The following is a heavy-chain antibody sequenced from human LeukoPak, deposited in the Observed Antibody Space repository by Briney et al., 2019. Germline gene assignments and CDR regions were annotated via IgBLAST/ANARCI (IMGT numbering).Heavy chain of an antibody. J-gene: IGHJ4*02. CDR1: GGSISSSSYY. V-gene: IGHV4-39*01. CDR3: TRHVHNYGIDY. D-gene: IGHD5-18*01. Sequence: SETLSLTCTVSGGSISSSSYYWGWFRQPPGKGLEWIANINYGGSTYYNPSLKSRVTISADTSKSQFSLKLSPVTAADTAVYYCTRHVHNYGIDYWGQGTLVTVSS. CDR2: INYGGST.